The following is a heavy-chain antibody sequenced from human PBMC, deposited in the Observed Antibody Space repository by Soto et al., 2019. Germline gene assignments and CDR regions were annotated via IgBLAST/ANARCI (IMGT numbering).Heavy chain of an antibody. Sequence: ASVKVSCKASGYTFTSYDINWVRQATGQGLEWMGWMNPNSGNTGYAQKFQGRVTMTRNTSISTAYMELSSLRSEDTAVYYCAREGGMGSVWEFISTLNYCYMDVWGKGTTVTGSS. D-gene: IGHD3-10*01. V-gene: IGHV1-8*01. J-gene: IGHJ6*03. CDR3: AREGGMGSVWEFISTLNYCYMDV. CDR2: MNPNSGNT. CDR1: GYTFTSYD.